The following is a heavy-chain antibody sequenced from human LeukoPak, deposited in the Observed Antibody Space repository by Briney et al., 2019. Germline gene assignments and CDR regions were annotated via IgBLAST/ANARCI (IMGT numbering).Heavy chain of an antibody. J-gene: IGHJ5*02. D-gene: IGHD6-13*01. V-gene: IGHV3-15*01. Sequence: GGSLRLSCAASAFTFSSYSMNWVRQAPGKGLDWIGRIKSKTDGGTTDYAAPVKGRFTISRDDSKNTLYLQMNSLKTEDAALYYCTTVKGDSSWDRYNWFDPWGQGTLVTVSS. CDR1: AFTFSSYS. CDR3: TTVKGDSSWDRYNWFDP. CDR2: IKSKTDGGTT.